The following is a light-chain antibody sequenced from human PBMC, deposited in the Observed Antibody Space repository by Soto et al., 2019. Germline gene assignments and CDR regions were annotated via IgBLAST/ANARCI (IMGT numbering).Light chain of an antibody. CDR3: HKYGSSPHT. Sequence: EIVLTQSPGALSLSPGDRATLSCRASQSVNTRYLAWYQQRSGQAPRLLIYAASSSATGIPDRFSGSGSGTDFTLTIVRLEPEDSGMFYCHKYGSSPHTFGQGTKLEIK. J-gene: IGKJ2*01. CDR1: QSVNTRY. CDR2: AAS. V-gene: IGKV3-20*01.